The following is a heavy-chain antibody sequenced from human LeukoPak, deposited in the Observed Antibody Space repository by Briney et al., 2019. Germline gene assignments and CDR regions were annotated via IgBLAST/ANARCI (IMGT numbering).Heavy chain of an antibody. CDR1: GFTFRTYN. J-gene: IGHJ4*02. CDR3: ARGEVGATDDY. V-gene: IGHV3-21*01. CDR2: ISSSSSYI. Sequence: PGGSLRLSCAASGFTFRTYNMNWVRQAPGKGLEWVSSISSSSSYIYYADSVKGRFTISRDNDKNSLYLQMNSLRGEDTAVYYCARGEVGATDDYWGQGTLVTVSS. D-gene: IGHD1-26*01.